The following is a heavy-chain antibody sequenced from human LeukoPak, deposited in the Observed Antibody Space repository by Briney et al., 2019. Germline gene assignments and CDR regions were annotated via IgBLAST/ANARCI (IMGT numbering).Heavy chain of an antibody. CDR2: IYSDNT. Sequence: GGSLRLSCTVSGFTVSSNSRSWVRQAPGKGLEWVSFIYSDNTHYSDSVKGRFTISRDNSKNTLYLQMNSLRAEDTAVYYCARRASAYSHPYDYWGQGALVTVSS. CDR1: GFTVSSNS. V-gene: IGHV3-53*01. J-gene: IGHJ4*02. D-gene: IGHD4/OR15-4a*01. CDR3: ARRASAYSHPYDY.